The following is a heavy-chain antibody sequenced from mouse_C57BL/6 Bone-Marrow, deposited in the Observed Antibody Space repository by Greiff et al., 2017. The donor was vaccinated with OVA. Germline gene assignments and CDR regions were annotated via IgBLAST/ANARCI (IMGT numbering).Heavy chain of an antibody. CDR1: GYTFTSYW. CDR2: IHPSDSDT. J-gene: IGHJ1*03. Sequence: QVQLQQPGAELVKPGASVKVSCKASGYTFTSYWMHWVKQRPGQGLEWIGRIHPSDSDTNYNQKFKGKATLTVDKSSSTAYMQLSSLTSEDSAVYDCAIERILDYGSSYWYFDVWGTGTTVTVSS. CDR3: AIERILDYGSSYWYFDV. D-gene: IGHD1-1*01. V-gene: IGHV1-74*01.